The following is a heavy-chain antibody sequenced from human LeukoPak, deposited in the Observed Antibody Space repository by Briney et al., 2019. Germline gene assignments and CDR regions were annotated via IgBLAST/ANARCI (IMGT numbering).Heavy chain of an antibody. CDR2: IYYSGST. CDR3: ARVGGDYYDSSGYPGGAY. J-gene: IGHJ4*02. V-gene: IGHV4-30-4*01. Sequence: SETLSLTCTVSGGSISSGDYYWSWIRQPPGKGLEWIGYIYYSGSTYYNPSLKSRVTISVDTSKNQFSLKLSSVTAADTAVYYCARVGGDYYDSSGYPGGAYWGQGTLVTVSS. CDR1: GGSISSGDYY. D-gene: IGHD3-22*01.